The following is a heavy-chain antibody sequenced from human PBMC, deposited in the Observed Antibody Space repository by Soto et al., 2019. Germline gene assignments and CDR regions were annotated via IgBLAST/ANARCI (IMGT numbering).Heavy chain of an antibody. CDR3: ATAGEMATINDAFDI. CDR2: FDPEDGET. D-gene: IGHD3-10*01. J-gene: IGHJ3*02. V-gene: IGHV1-24*01. CDR1: GYTLTELS. Sequence: GASVKVSCKVSGYTLTELSMHWVRQAPGKGLEWMGGFDPEDGETIYAQKFQGRVTMTEDTSTDTAYMELSSLRSEDMAVYYCATAGEMATINDAFDIWGQGTMVTVSS.